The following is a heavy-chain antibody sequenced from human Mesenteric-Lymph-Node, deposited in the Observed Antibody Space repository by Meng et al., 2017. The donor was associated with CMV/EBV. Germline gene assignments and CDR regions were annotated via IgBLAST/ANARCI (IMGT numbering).Heavy chain of an antibody. Sequence: SETLSLTCTVSGGSISSTRYYWGWIRQPPGKGLEWIGSIYYSGSTYYNPSLKSRITISVDTAKNQFSLKLNSVTAADTAMYYCARVYNWFDPWGQGTLVTVSS. V-gene: IGHV4-39*01. CDR3: ARVYNWFDP. J-gene: IGHJ5*02. CDR1: GGSISSTRYY. CDR2: IYYSGST.